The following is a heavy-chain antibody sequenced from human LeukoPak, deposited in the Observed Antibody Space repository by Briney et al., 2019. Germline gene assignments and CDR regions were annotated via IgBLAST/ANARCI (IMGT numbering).Heavy chain of an antibody. CDR1: GFSFSTHG. CDR3: ATPWIQLWSKPRHYFDY. D-gene: IGHD5-18*01. J-gene: IGHJ4*02. V-gene: IGHV3-23*01. Sequence: GGSLRLSCVASGFSFSTHGMTWVRQTPGKRLEWISGISGSGGNTYYAASVKGRFTISRDNSKNTLYLQMNSLRAEDTAVYYCATPWIQLWSKPRHYFDYCVQGTLVTVSS. CDR2: ISGSGGNT.